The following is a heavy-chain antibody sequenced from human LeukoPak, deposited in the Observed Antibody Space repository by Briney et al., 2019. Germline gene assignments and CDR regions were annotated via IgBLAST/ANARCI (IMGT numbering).Heavy chain of an antibody. Sequence: GGSLRLSXVASGITFSDAWMSWVRQAPGKGLEWVGRIKSKTDGGTTDYAAPVKGRFTISRDDSENTLFLQMNNLKFDDTAVYYCTTEPPSYYDADDYYSATGYFDSWGQGTLVTVSS. CDR1: GITFSDAW. CDR3: TTEPPSYYDADDYYSATGYFDS. J-gene: IGHJ4*02. CDR2: IKSKTDGGTT. V-gene: IGHV3-15*01. D-gene: IGHD3-22*01.